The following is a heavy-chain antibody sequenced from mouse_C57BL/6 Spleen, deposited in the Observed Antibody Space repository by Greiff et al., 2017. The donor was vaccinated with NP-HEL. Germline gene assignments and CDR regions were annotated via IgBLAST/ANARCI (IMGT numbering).Heavy chain of an antibody. D-gene: IGHD1-1*01. CDR1: GYTFTDYY. J-gene: IGHJ3*01. CDR2: INPNNGGT. CDR3: ARRYYGSRGFAY. V-gene: IGHV1-26*01. Sequence: EVQLQQSGPELVKPGASVKISCKASGYTFTDYYMNWVRQSHGKSLEWIGDINPNNGGTSYNQKFKGKATLTVDKSSSTAYMELRSLTSEDSAVYYCARRYYGSRGFAYWGQGTLVTVSA.